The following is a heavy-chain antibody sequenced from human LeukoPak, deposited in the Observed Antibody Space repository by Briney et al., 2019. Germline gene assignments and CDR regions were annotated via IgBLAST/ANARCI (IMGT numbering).Heavy chain of an antibody. V-gene: IGHV4-59*01. Sequence: PSETLSLTCTVSGGSIRNYFWSWVRQPPGKGLEWIGYIYYSGTTNYNPSLKSRVSISVDMSKNQFALRLHSVTAADTAVYFCARSYTSTWRSPFADWGQGIRVTVSS. D-gene: IGHD6-13*01. CDR2: IYYSGTT. J-gene: IGHJ4*02. CDR3: ARSYTSTWRSPFAD. CDR1: GGSIRNYF.